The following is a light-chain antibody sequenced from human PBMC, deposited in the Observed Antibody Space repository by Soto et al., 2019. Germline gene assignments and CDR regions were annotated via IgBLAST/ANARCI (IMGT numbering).Light chain of an antibody. CDR1: QSVSNK. CDR3: HQYDYWPFT. J-gene: IGKJ4*01. CDR2: ATS. Sequence: EIVLTPPPATLSVSPGETVSLSCRASQSVSNKLAWFQQKPGQAPRLLMSATSTRATGIPARFSGSGSGAEFTLTVSSLQSEDFALYFCHQYDYWPFTFGGGTKV. V-gene: IGKV3D-15*01.